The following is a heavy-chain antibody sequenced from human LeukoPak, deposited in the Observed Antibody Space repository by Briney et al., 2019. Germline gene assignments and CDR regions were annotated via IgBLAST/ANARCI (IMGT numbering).Heavy chain of an antibody. D-gene: IGHD4/OR15-4a*01. CDR2: ISSSGSTI. V-gene: IGHV3-48*03. CDR3: ARRAGAYSHPYDY. CDR1: GFTFSSYE. J-gene: IGHJ4*02. Sequence: TGGSLRLSCAASGFTFSSYEMNWVHQAPGKGLEWVSYISSSGSTIYYADSVKGRFTISRDNAKNSLYLQMNSLRAEDTAVYYCARRAGAYSHPYDYWGQGTLVTVSS.